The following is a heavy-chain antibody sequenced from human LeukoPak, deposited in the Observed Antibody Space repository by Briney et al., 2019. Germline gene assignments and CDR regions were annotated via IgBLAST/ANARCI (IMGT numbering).Heavy chain of an antibody. CDR3: AGSLGYCSSTSCYFLDY. J-gene: IGHJ4*02. D-gene: IGHD2-2*01. CDR1: GYTFTSYG. Sequence: ASVKVSCKASGYTFTSYGISWVRQAPGQGLEWMGWISAYNGNTNYAQKLQGRVTMTTDTSTSTAYMELRSLGSDDTAVYYCAGSLGYCSSTSCYFLDYWGQGTLVTVSS. V-gene: IGHV1-18*01. CDR2: ISAYNGNT.